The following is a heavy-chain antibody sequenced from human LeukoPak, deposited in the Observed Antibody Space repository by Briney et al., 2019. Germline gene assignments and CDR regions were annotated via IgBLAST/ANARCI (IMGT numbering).Heavy chain of an antibody. V-gene: IGHV3-15*01. J-gene: IGHJ4*02. Sequence: GGSLRLSCAASGFTFTNAWMTWVRQAPGKGLEWVGRIKSNTDGGTTDYAAPVKGRFTISRDDSKNTLNLQMNSLKTEDTAVYYCTTFYYYGSGSYLGYWGQGTLVPVSS. CDR1: GFTFTNAW. D-gene: IGHD3-10*01. CDR3: TTFYYYGSGSYLGY. CDR2: IKSNTDGGTT.